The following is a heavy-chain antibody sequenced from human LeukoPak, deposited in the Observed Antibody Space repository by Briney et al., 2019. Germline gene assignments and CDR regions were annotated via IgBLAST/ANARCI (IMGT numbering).Heavy chain of an antibody. CDR2: IYTSGST. D-gene: IGHD3-22*01. J-gene: IGHJ3*02. V-gene: IGHV4-4*09. Sequence: SETLSLTCTVSGGSIGSYYWSWIRQPPGKGLEWIGYIYTSGSTNYNPSLKSRVTISVDTSKNQFSLKLSSVTAADTAVYYCARRDDSSGYPPDGAFDIWGQGTMVTVSS. CDR1: GGSIGSYY. CDR3: ARRDDSSGYPPDGAFDI.